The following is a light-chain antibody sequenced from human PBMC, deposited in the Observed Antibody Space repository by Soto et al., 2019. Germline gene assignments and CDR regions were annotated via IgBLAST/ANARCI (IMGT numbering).Light chain of an antibody. CDR3: QLYNRHSPP. Sequence: DVPRSISASTLSESVSYRVTITCRASHSMSVWLALYQQKAGKASNHLIYKVSRLESGVVSRFIGSGSETEFTLTIIGREPGDSATDYCQLYNRHSPPVGQGTKVDIK. CDR2: KVS. J-gene: IGKJ1*01. V-gene: IGKV1-5*03. CDR1: HSMSVW.